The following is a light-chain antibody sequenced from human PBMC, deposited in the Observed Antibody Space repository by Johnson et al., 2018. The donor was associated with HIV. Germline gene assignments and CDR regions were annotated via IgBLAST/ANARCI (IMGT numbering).Light chain of an antibody. CDR2: DNI. Sequence: QSVLTQPPSVSAAPGQKVTISCSGSSSNIGNNYVSWYQQLPGTAPKLLIYDNIKRPSGIPDRFSGSKSGTSATLGITGLQTGDEADYYCGTWDSSLSAYVFGTVTKVTVL. J-gene: IGLJ1*01. V-gene: IGLV1-51*01. CDR1: SSNIGNNY. CDR3: GTWDSSLSAYV.